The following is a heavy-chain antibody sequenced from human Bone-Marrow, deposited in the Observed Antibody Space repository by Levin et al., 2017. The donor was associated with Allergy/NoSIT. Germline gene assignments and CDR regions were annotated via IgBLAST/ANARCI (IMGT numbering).Heavy chain of an antibody. Sequence: GGSLRLSCAASGFTFRSSWMSWVRQAPGKGLEWVANIKQDGSEKYYVDSVKGRFTISRDNAKNSLYLQMNSLRAEDTAVYYCARAGYYDSSGYYPNDYWGQGTLVTVSS. CDR1: GFTFRSSW. CDR3: ARAGYYDSSGYYPNDY. V-gene: IGHV3-7*01. J-gene: IGHJ4*02. D-gene: IGHD3-22*01. CDR2: IKQDGSEK.